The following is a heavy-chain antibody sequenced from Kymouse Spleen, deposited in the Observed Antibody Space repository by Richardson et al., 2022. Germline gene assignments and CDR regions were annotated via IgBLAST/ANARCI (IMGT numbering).Heavy chain of an antibody. V-gene: IGHV3-13*01. J-gene: IGHJ6*02. CDR2: IGTAGDT. CDR3: ARSGSYYYYYGMDV. CDR1: GFTFSSYD. D-gene: IGHD1-26*01. Sequence: EVQLVESGGGLVQPGGSLRLSCAASGFTFSSYDMHWVRQATGKGLEWVSAIGTAGDTYYPGSVKGRFTISRENAKNSLYLQMNSLRAGDTAVYYCARSGSYYYYYGMDVWGQGTTVTVSS.